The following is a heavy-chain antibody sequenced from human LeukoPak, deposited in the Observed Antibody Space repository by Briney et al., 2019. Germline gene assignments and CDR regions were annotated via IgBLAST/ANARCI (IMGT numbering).Heavy chain of an antibody. CDR1: GFTFSSYA. J-gene: IGHJ4*02. D-gene: IGHD3-22*01. V-gene: IGHV3-23*01. Sequence: GGSLRLSCAASGFTFSSYAMSWVRQAPGKGLEWVSGISGSGGSTYYADSVKGRFTISRDNSKNTLYLQMNSLRAEGTAVYYCAKDRRYDSSGYSPYYFDYWGQGTLVTVSS. CDR3: AKDRRYDSSGYSPYYFDY. CDR2: ISGSGGST.